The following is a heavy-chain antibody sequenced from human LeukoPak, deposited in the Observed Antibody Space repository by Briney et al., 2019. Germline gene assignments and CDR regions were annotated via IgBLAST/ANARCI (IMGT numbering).Heavy chain of an antibody. J-gene: IGHJ4*02. CDR2: IYTDGTT. D-gene: IGHD3-10*01. CDR3: ARWRVPGYFDY. CDR1: GFTVSNNY. V-gene: IGHV3-66*02. Sequence: GGSLRLSCAASGFTVSNNYMSWVRQAPGKGLEWVSVIYTDGTTYYADPVKGRFTISRDNSKNTLYLRMNSLRAEDTAVYYCARWRVPGYFDYWGQGALVTVFS.